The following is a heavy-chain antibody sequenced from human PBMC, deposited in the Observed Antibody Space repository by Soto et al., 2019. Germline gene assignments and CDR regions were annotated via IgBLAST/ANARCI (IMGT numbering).Heavy chain of an antibody. Sequence: WGSLRLSCATSGFTFVDYAIRCVRQSPGKGLEWVAFISRDGSLKYYTDSVKGRFTISRDDSRGTVYLQMNSPRSDDTAVYYCARDWNHGDLDYWGQGTLVTVSS. V-gene: IGHV3-30*10. CDR2: ISRDGSLK. CDR1: GFTFVDYA. J-gene: IGHJ4*02. D-gene: IGHD1-1*01. CDR3: ARDWNHGDLDY.